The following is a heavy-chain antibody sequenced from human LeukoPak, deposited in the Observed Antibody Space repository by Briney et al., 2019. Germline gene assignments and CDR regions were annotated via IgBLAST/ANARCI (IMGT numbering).Heavy chain of an antibody. D-gene: IGHD5-18*01. J-gene: IGHJ4*02. V-gene: IGHV3-21*01. CDR1: GFFFSNYD. CDR3: ARGGYSYGYGDDY. CDR2: ISSSSGYI. Sequence: GGSLRLSCAASGFFFSNYDMNWVRQAPGKGLEWVSSISSSSGYIYYADSVKGRFTISRDNAKNSLYLQMNSLRAEDTAVYYCARGGYSYGYGDDYWGQGTLVTVSS.